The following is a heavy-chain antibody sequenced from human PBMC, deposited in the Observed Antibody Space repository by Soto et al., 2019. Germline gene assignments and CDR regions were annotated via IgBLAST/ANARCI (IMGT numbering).Heavy chain of an antibody. J-gene: IGHJ6*03. D-gene: IGHD3-3*01. Sequence: GGSLRLSCAASGFTFSSYGMHRVRQAPGKGLEWVAVIWYDGSTQYYADSVKGRFTISRDNSKNTLDLQMNSLRAEDTAVYYCARDGYDFWSGYYRYYMDVWGKGTTVTVSS. CDR3: ARDGYDFWSGYYRYYMDV. V-gene: IGHV3-33*01. CDR2: IWYDGSTQ. CDR1: GFTFSSYG.